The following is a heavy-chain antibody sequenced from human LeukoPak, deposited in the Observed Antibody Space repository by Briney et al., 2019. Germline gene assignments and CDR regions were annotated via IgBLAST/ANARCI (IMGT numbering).Heavy chain of an antibody. Sequence: GGSLRLSCAASGFTVSSNYMSWVRQAPGKGLEWVAVIWYDGSNKYYADSVKGRFIISRDNSKNTLYLQVNSLRAEDTAVYYCARDPYGSGSTSFDIWGQGTMVTVSS. CDR1: GFTVSSNY. V-gene: IGHV3-33*08. CDR2: IWYDGSNK. CDR3: ARDPYGSGSTSFDI. D-gene: IGHD3-10*01. J-gene: IGHJ3*02.